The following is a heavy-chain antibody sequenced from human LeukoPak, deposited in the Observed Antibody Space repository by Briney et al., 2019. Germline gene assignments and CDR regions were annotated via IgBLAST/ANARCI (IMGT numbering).Heavy chain of an antibody. CDR1: GFTFSDYQ. J-gene: IGHJ4*02. Sequence: GGSLRLSCAASGFTFSDYQMTWIRQAPGKGLEWISYISSSGSNTNYSDSVKGRFTVSRDNAKNSLYLQVNSLRAEDTAMYFCARSYTSRSYFAYWGQGTLVTVSS. CDR2: ISSSGSNT. V-gene: IGHV3-11*03. CDR3: ARSYTSRSYFAY. D-gene: IGHD3-16*01.